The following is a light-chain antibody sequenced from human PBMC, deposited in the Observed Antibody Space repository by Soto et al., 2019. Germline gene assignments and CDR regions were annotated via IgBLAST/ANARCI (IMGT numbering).Light chain of an antibody. V-gene: IGKV1-39*01. CDR3: QQRYSTPRT. CDR2: AAS. Sequence: IHMPQSPYSLSASVGRGVGITCRASQSISSYLNWYQQKPGKAPKLLIYAASSLQSGVPSRLSGSGSGTDFTPTISSLQPEDFATYYCQQRYSTPRTFGQGTRLEI. CDR1: QSISSY. J-gene: IGKJ5*01.